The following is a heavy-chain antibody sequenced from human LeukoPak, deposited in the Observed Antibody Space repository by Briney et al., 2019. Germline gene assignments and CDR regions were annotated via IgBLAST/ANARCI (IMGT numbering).Heavy chain of an antibody. CDR3: ARLGSRHGYNWGDL. CDR2: VYPGDSDT. CDR1: GYNFNNNW. Sequence: GESLKISCKGSGYNFNNNWIGWVRQMPGKGLEWMGIVYPGDSDTRYSPSFLGKVSISADKSITTAYLQWSSLEASDTAMYYCARLGSRHGYNWGDLWGQGTLVSVSS. D-gene: IGHD5-24*01. V-gene: IGHV5-51*01. J-gene: IGHJ5*02.